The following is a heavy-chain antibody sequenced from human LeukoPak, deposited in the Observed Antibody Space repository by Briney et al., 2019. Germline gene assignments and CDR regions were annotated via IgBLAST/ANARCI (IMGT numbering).Heavy chain of an antibody. V-gene: IGHV4-39*01. J-gene: IGHJ4*02. CDR2: IYYSGST. Sequence: SETLPLTCTVSGGSISSSSYYWGWIRQPPGKGLEWIGSIYYSGSTYYNPSLKSRGTISVDTSKNQFSLKLSSVTAADTAVYYCAGGEAAMVLFDYWGQGTLVTVSS. D-gene: IGHD5-18*01. CDR3: AGGEAAMVLFDY. CDR1: GGSISSSSYY.